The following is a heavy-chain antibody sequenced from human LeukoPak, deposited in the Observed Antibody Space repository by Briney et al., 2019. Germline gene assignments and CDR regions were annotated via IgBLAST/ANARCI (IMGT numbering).Heavy chain of an antibody. J-gene: IGHJ4*02. CDR2: MSSDGNKN. D-gene: IGHD3-3*01. CDR3: ARDLRGDYDFWSGRFPID. Sequence: GGSLRLSCAASGFTFSSYAMSWVRQAPGKGLEWVAVMSSDGNKNYYADSVKGRFTISRDNSKDTLYLEMHSLIREDTAVYYCARDLRGDYDFWSGRFPIDWGRGTLVTVPS. V-gene: IGHV3-30*04. CDR1: GFTFSSYA.